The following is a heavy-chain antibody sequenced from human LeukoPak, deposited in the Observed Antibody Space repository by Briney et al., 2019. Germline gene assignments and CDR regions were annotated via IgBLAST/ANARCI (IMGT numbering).Heavy chain of an antibody. CDR2: VDPNSGGT. CDR3: ARGRYSGSYYVDY. CDR1: GYTFTGYY. D-gene: IGHD1-26*01. Sequence: ASVKVSCKASGYTFTGYYMHWVRQAPGQGLEWMGWVDPNSGGTNYAQKFQGRVTMTRDTSISTAYMELSRLRSDDTAVYYCARGRYSGSYYVDYWGQGTLVTVSS. J-gene: IGHJ4*02. V-gene: IGHV1-2*02.